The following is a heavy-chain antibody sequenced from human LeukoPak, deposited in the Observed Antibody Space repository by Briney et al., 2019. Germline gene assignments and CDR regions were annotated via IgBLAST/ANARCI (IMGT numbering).Heavy chain of an antibody. CDR1: GYTFTSYY. CDR2: INPSGGST. Sequence: GASVKVSCKASGYTFTSYYMHWVRQAPGQGLEWMGIINPSGGSTSYAQKFQGRVTMTRDTSTSTVYMELSSLRSEDTAVYYCARVLGSSWYEYYYYYGMDVWGQGTTVTVSS. D-gene: IGHD6-13*01. V-gene: IGHV1-46*01. J-gene: IGHJ6*02. CDR3: ARVLGSSWYEYYYYYGMDV.